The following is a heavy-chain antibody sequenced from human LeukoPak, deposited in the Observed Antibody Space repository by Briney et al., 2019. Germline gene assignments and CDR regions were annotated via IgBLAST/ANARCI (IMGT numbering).Heavy chain of an antibody. D-gene: IGHD4-17*01. CDR2: ISSSSSYI. Sequence: PGGSLRLSCAAPGFTFSSYSMNWVRQAPGKGLEWVSSISSSSSYIYYADSVKGRFTISRDNAKNSLYLQMNSLRAEDTAVYYCARDGSADYGDYSPMDYWGQGTLVTVFS. J-gene: IGHJ4*02. CDR3: ARDGSADYGDYSPMDY. CDR1: GFTFSSYS. V-gene: IGHV3-21*01.